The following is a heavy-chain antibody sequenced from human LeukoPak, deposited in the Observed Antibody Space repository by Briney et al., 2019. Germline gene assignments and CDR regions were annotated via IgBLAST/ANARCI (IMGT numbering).Heavy chain of an antibody. Sequence: PGGSLRLSCAASGFTFSSYNMKWVRQAPGKGLEWVSSISSRSSYIFYADSVKGRFTISRDNAKKSLYLQMNSLRADDTAVYYCAGGTGMDVWGQGTPVTVSS. CDR1: GFTFSSYN. CDR3: AGGTGMDV. CDR2: ISSRSSYI. D-gene: IGHD1-1*01. V-gene: IGHV3-21*04. J-gene: IGHJ6*02.